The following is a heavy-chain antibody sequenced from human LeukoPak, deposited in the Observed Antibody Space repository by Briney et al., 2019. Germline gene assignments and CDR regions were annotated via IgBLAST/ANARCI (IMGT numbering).Heavy chain of an antibody. CDR2: IYHSGST. V-gene: IGHV4-38-2*01. J-gene: IGHJ4*02. D-gene: IGHD5-12*01. CDR3: ARAGYSGYDTPLESDY. Sequence: SETLSLTCAVSGYSISSGYYWGWIRPPPGKGREWIGIIYHSGSTYYNPSLKSRVTISVDTTKNQFSLKLSSVTAADTAVYYCARAGYSGYDTPLESDYWGQGTLVTVSS. CDR1: GYSISSGYY.